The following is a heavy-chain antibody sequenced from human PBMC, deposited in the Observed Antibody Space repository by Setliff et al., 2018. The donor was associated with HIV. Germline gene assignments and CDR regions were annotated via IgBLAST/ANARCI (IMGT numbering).Heavy chain of an antibody. CDR1: GYKFTGHH. J-gene: IGHJ4*02. V-gene: IGHV1-2*06. Sequence: ASVKVSCKASGYKFTGHHIQWIRQAPGQGLEWMGRINPNSGGTNYAQKFQGRVTMTRDTSISTAYMELSRLRSDDTAVYYCARDEVIEVAGDFDNWGQGTLVTVSS. CDR2: INPNSGGT. CDR3: ARDEVIEVAGDFDN. D-gene: IGHD6-19*01.